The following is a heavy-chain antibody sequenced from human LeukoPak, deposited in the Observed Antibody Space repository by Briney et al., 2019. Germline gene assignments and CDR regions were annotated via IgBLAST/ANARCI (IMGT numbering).Heavy chain of an antibody. D-gene: IGHD3-22*01. V-gene: IGHV3-21*01. CDR3: AREDYYDSSGYSHRSDY. CDR1: GFTFSSYS. CDR2: ISSSSSYI. J-gene: IGHJ4*02. Sequence: GGSLRLSCAASGFTFSSYSMNWVRQAPGKGLEWVSSISSSSSYIYYADSVKGRFTISRDHAKNSLYLQMNSLRAEDMAVYYCAREDYYDSSGYSHRSDYWGQGTLVTVSS.